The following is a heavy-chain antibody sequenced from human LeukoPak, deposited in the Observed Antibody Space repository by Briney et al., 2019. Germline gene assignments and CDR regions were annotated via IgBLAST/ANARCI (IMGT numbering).Heavy chain of an antibody. CDR1: GFTFSSYS. V-gene: IGHV3-53*01. CDR2: LYSGGTT. J-gene: IGHJ4*02. Sequence: GGSLRLSCAASGFTFSSYSMSWVRQAPEMGLEWVSVLYSGGTTHYADSVKGRFTISRDNSKNTLYLQMDSLRAEDTAVYYCAREPGTDYRKYYFDYWGQGTLVTVSP. D-gene: IGHD1-14*01. CDR3: AREPGTDYRKYYFDY.